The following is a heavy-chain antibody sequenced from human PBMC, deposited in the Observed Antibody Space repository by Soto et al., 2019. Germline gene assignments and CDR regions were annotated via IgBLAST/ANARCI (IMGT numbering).Heavy chain of an antibody. J-gene: IGHJ6*02. V-gene: IGHV1-69*13. CDR3: ARSGLTTSAYYYGMDV. D-gene: IGHD4-17*01. CDR2: IIPIFGTA. CDR1: GGTFSSYA. Sequence: SVKVSCKASGGTFSSYAISWLRQSPGQGLEWMGGIIPIFGTANYAQKFQGRVTITADESTSTAYMELSSLRSEDTAVYYCARSGLTTSAYYYGMDVWGQGTTVTVSS.